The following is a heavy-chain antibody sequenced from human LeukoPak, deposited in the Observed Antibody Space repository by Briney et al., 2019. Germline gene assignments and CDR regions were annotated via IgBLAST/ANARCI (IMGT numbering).Heavy chain of an antibody. CDR1: GYTFTSYD. D-gene: IGHD3-16*01. V-gene: IGHV1-8*01. J-gene: IGHJ4*02. Sequence: GASVKVSCKASGYTFTSYDINWVRQATGQGLEWMGYMNPASGNTGYAQEFQGRVTMTTDTSISTAYMGLSSLRSEDTAVYYCARVYRAWGLVPPPLYYWGQGTLVTVSS. CDR2: MNPASGNT. CDR3: ARVYRAWGLVPPPLYY.